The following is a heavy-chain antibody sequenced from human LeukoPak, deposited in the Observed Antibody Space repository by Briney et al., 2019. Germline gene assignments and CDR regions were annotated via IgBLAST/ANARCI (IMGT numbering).Heavy chain of an antibody. Sequence: PSETLSLICTVSGGSISSHYWSWIRQPPGRGLEWIGHVYYNGSTTYNPSLTSRVTILLDTSKNQFSLKLSSVTAADTAVYYCARVDRYIGTYTGDYYYMDVWGKGTTVTVTS. J-gene: IGHJ6*03. V-gene: IGHV4-59*11. CDR3: ARVDRYIGTYTGDYYYMDV. CDR1: GGSISSHY. D-gene: IGHD1-26*01. CDR2: VYYNGST.